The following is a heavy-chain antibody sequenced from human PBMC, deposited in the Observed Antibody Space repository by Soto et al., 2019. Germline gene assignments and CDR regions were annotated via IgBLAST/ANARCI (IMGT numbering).Heavy chain of an antibody. CDR3: ARNSGYGSGSYYKPNYYYYYMDV. CDR2: INHSGST. J-gene: IGHJ6*03. D-gene: IGHD3-10*01. CDR1: GGSFSGYY. V-gene: IGHV4-34*01. Sequence: PSETLSLTCAVYGGSFSGYYWSWIRQPPGKGLEWIGEINHSGSTNYNPSLKSRVTISVDTSKNQFSLKLSSVTAADTAVYYCARNSGYGSGSYYKPNYYYYYMDVWGKGTTVTVSS.